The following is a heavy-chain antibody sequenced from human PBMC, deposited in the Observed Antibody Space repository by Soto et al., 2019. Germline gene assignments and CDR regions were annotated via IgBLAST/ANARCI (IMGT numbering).Heavy chain of an antibody. CDR1: GYTFINYG. V-gene: IGHV1-18*01. CDR3: ARWSAIVGGAEALDV. CDR2: LSAYNGDT. Sequence: QVQLVQSGAEVKKPGASVRVSCKTSGYTFINYGITWVRQAPGQGLEWMGGLSAYNGDTSSSEKLQDRLTMTTDASSNTVYMDLRSLTSDVTAVYYCARWSAIVGGAEALDVWGQGTMVIVSS. J-gene: IGHJ3*01. D-gene: IGHD1-26*01.